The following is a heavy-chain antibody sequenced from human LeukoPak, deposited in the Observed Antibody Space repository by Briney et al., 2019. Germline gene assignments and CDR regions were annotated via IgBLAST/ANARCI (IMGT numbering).Heavy chain of an antibody. CDR2: IIPIFGTA. D-gene: IGHD6-6*01. V-gene: IGHV1-69*13. CDR3: ARAPLYSSSSLDWFDP. Sequence: SVKVSCKASGGTFSSYAISWVRQAPGQGLEWMGGIIPIFGTANYAQKFQGRVTITADESTSTAYMELSSLRSEDTAVYYCARAPLYSSSSLDWFDPWGQGTLVTVSS. J-gene: IGHJ5*02. CDR1: GGTFSSYA.